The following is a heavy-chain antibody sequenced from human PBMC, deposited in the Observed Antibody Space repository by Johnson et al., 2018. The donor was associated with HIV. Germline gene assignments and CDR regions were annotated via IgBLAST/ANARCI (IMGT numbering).Heavy chain of an antibody. J-gene: IGHJ3*02. Sequence: VQLVESGGGLVQPGGSLRLSCAASGLTVRSNSMRWVRQAPGKGLEWVSLIYSGGSTYYADYVKGRFTISRDNSKNTLYLQMNSLRGEDTAVYYCARDNVFIGAPNERAFDIWGQGTMVTVSS. CDR2: IYSGGST. CDR3: ARDNVFIGAPNERAFDI. V-gene: IGHV3-66*02. D-gene: IGHD1-26*01. CDR1: GLTVRSNS.